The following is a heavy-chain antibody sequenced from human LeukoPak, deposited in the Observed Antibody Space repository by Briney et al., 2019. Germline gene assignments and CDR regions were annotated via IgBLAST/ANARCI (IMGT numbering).Heavy chain of an antibody. J-gene: IGHJ5*02. CDR1: GGSFSGYY. CDR3: ARAPRYQLLKYNWFDP. D-gene: IGHD2-2*01. CDR2: INHSGST. V-gene: IGHV4-34*01. Sequence: PSETLSLTCAVYGGSFSGYYWSWIRQPPGKGLEWIGEINHSGSTNYNPSLKSRVTISVDTSKNQFSLKLSSVTAADTAVYYCARAPRYQLLKYNWFDPWGQGTLVTVSS.